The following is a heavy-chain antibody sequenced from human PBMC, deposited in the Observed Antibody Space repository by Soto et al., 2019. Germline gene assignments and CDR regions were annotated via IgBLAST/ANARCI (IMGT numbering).Heavy chain of an antibody. J-gene: IGHJ5*02. Sequence: QVQLQESGPGLVKPSQTLSLTCTVSGGSLKSGGYYWSWIRQHPGRGLEWIGYIYYTGRTYYNPSLESRVTFSVDTSKNQFSLKLISVTAADTAVYYCARDVTSNHNCFDLWAHGTLVTVSS. D-gene: IGHD2-2*01. CDR3: ARDVTSNHNCFDL. V-gene: IGHV4-31*02. CDR1: GGSLKSGGYY. CDR2: IYYTGRT.